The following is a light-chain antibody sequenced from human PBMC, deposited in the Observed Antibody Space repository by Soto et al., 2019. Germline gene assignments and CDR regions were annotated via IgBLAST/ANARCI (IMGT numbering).Light chain of an antibody. CDR2: GNS. V-gene: IGLV1-40*01. J-gene: IGLJ2*01. Sequence: QSVLTQPPSVSGAPGQRVTISCTGSSSNIGAGYDVHWYQQLPGTAPKLLIYGNSNRPSGVPDRFSGSKSGTSASLAITGLQAEDGADYYCQSYDSSLRTVFGGGTTLTVL. CDR3: QSYDSSLRTV. CDR1: SSNIGAGYD.